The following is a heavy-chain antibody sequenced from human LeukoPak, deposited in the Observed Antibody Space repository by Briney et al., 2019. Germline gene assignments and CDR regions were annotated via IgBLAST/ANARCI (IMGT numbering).Heavy chain of an antibody. Sequence: PSQTLSLTCTVTGGSISSYYWNWIRKPPGKALEWVGYIFDSGSTSTSYNPSLKSRGTISVDMSKNQFSLKLSSVTAADTAVFYCARSNGYSSGWHDYWGQGTLVTVSS. CDR3: ARSNGYSSGWHDY. J-gene: IGHJ4*02. D-gene: IGHD6-19*01. CDR2: IFDSGSTST. V-gene: IGHV4-59*08. CDR1: GGSISSYY.